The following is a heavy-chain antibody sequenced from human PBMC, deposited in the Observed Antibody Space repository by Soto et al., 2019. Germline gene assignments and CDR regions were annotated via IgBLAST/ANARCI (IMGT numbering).Heavy chain of an antibody. CDR3: ATPYYFNH. CDR1: GFMFSAYT. Sequence: PGGSLRLSFAASGFMFSAYTMNWVRQAPGKGLEWLSSISDDSSYIDYADSLRGRFTVSRDNARNSLYLQIDSLGVEDTAVYYCATPYYFNHWGPGTLVTVSS. D-gene: IGHD3-16*01. V-gene: IGHV3-21*06. J-gene: IGHJ1*01. CDR2: ISDDSSYI.